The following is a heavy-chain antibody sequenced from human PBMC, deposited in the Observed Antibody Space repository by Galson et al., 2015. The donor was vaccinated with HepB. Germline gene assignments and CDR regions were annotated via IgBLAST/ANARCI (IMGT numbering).Heavy chain of an antibody. CDR2: VSASGATT. CDR3: VKDQANWYGNFDY. V-gene: IGHV3-23*01. J-gene: IGHJ4*02. CDR1: GFTFSGYA. D-gene: IGHD1-20*01. Sequence: SLRLSCAASGFTFSGYAMTWVRQAPGKGLEWVSSVSASGATTRYADSVKGRFTMSRDNSKITLYLQMNSLRGEDTAVYYCVKDQANWYGNFDYCGPVTLVTASS.